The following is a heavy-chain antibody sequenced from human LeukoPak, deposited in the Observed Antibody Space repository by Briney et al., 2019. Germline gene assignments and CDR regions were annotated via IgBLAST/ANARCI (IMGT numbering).Heavy chain of an antibody. CDR3: ARRYCSSTSCRSLLNFDY. CDR2: IYYSGST. CDR1: GGSISSSSYY. J-gene: IGHJ4*02. Sequence: SETLSLTCTVSGGSISSSSYYWGWIRQPPGKGLEWIGSIYYSGSTYYNPSLKSRVTISVDTSKNQFSLKLSSVTAADTAVYYCARRYCSSTSCRSLLNFDYWGQGTLVTVSS. D-gene: IGHD2-2*01. V-gene: IGHV4-39*01.